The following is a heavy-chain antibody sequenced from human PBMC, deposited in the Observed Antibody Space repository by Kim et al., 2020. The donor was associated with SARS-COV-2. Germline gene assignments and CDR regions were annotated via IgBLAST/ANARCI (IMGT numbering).Heavy chain of an antibody. D-gene: IGHD4-17*01. CDR1: GFTFSSYA. V-gene: IGHV3-30-3*01. J-gene: IGHJ4*02. Sequence: GGSLRLSCAASGFTFSSYAMHWVRQAPGKGLEWVAVISYDGSNKYYADSVKGRFTISRDNSKNTLYLQMNSLRAEDTAVYYCARDKGYGGNPRGGEGYYFDYWGQGTLVTVSS. CDR3: ARDKGYGGNPRGGEGYYFDY. CDR2: ISYDGSNK.